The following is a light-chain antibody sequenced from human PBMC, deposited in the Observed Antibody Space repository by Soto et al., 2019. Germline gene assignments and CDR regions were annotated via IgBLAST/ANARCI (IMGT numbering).Light chain of an antibody. Sequence: EIVLTQSPGTLSLSPGDRATLFCRASQSVSSSYLAWYQQKPGQAPRLLIFGTSSRATGIPDRFSGSGSGTDFTLTISRLEPEDVAVYYCQHYGSLPRTFGQGTNVEIK. CDR2: GTS. CDR3: QHYGSLPRT. J-gene: IGKJ1*01. CDR1: QSVSSSY. V-gene: IGKV3-20*01.